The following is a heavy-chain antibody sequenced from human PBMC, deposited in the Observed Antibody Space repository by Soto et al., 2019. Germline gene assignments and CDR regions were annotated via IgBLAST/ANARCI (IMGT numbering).Heavy chain of an antibody. CDR2: ISGSGGRT. J-gene: IGHJ6*02. Sequence: GGSLRLSCAPSGFTFRGYARSRVSPPPGRGLGWVPAISGSGGRTYSADSVKGWLTTSRDNSKNTLYLQRNSLRAEDTAVYYCAKDGDYDFWSGYYPYYYYYGMDVWGQGTTVTVSS. CDR1: GFTFRGYA. D-gene: IGHD3-3*01. CDR3: AKDGDYDFWSGYYPYYYYYGMDV. V-gene: IGHV3-23*01.